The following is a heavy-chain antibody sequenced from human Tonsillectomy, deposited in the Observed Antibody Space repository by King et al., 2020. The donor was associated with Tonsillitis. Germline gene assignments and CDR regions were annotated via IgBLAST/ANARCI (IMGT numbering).Heavy chain of an antibody. CDR1: GFTFSSYG. J-gene: IGHJ4*02. Sequence: VQLVESGGGVVQPGRSLRLSCAASGFTFSSYGMHWVRQAPGKGLEWVAGIWYDGSNKYYADSVKGRFTISRDNSKNTLYLQMNSLRAEDTAVYYCARLGDNGRPYWGQGTLVTVSS. CDR3: ARLGDNGRPY. D-gene: IGHD4-23*01. V-gene: IGHV3-33*01. CDR2: IWYDGSNK.